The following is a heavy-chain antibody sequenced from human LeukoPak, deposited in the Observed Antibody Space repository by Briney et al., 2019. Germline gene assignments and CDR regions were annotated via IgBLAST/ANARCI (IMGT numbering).Heavy chain of an antibody. CDR1: GFTVSSNF. Sequence: PGGSLRLSCVVSGFTVSSNFMSWVRQAPGKGPEWASVIYTSGITYYADSVRGRFTISRDNSKNTLYLQMDSLTAEDTAVYYCAREDAGGTYSFDYWGQGTLVTVSS. D-gene: IGHD1-26*01. CDR2: IYTSGIT. CDR3: AREDAGGTYSFDY. V-gene: IGHV3-66*01. J-gene: IGHJ4*02.